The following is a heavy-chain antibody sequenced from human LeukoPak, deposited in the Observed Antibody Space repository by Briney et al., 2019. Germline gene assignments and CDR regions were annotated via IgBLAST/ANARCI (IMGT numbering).Heavy chain of an antibody. J-gene: IGHJ4*02. CDR3: AKDASTRTSDY. CDR2: ISDRGGST. CDR1: GFTFSSYA. D-gene: IGHD1/OR15-1a*01. V-gene: IGHV3-23*01. Sequence: GGSLRLSCAASGFTFSSYAMSWFLQAPGKGLEGGSFISDRGGSTYYAESVEGRFTIASDNTKKTLYQQMISLRTEDTATNYCAKDASTRTSDYWGPGTLVTVSS.